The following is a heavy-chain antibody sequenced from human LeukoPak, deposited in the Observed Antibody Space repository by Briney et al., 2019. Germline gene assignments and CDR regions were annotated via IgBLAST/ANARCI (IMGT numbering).Heavy chain of an antibody. V-gene: IGHV4-59*01. CDR2: IYYSGST. J-gene: IGHJ5*02. CDR3: ARDIRRIPVVRGVIHWFDP. CDR1: GGSISSYY. Sequence: SETLSLTCTVTGGSISSYYWSWIRQPPGKGLEWIGYIYYSGSTNYNPSLKSRVTISVDTSKNQFSLKLSSVTAADTAVYYCARDIRRIPVVRGVIHWFDPWGQGTLVTVSS. D-gene: IGHD3-10*01.